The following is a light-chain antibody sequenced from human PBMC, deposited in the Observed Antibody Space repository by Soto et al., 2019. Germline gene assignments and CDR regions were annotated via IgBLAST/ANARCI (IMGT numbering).Light chain of an antibody. CDR2: DAS. CDR1: QTINRW. J-gene: IGKJ2*01. V-gene: IGKV1-5*01. CDR3: QQYSGFPYT. Sequence: DIQMTQSPSTLSASVGDRVTITCRASQTINRWLAWYQQRPGEAPSLLIFDASTLESGVPLRFSGAGSGTEFTLTINGLQTEDFATYHCQQYSGFPYTFGQGTKLEIK.